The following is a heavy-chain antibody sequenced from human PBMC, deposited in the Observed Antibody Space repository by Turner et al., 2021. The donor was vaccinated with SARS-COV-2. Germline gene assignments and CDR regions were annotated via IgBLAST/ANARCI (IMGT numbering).Heavy chain of an antibody. CDR3: ARVNYGGVTVRDYYSYYGMDV. J-gene: IGHJ6*02. CDR1: GGSFSGYS. CDR2: ISHSGST. Sequence: VQLQQWGAGLLKPSESLSLTCAAYGGSFSGYSWTWIRQSPGKGLEWMGEISHSGSTTYNPSLKSRVTLSVDRSKIQFSLRLSSVTAADTAVYYCARVNYGGVTVRDYYSYYGMDVWGQGTTVTVS. V-gene: IGHV4-34*01. D-gene: IGHD2-21*02.